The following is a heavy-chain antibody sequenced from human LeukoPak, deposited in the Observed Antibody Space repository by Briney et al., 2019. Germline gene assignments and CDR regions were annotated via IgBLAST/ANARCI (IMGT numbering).Heavy chain of an antibody. J-gene: IGHJ6*02. Sequence: PSETLSLTCTVSGDSISNYYWSWIRQPAGKGLEWIGRIYTSGSPNYNPSLKSRVTMSVDTAKNQFSLKLSSVTAADTAVYYCAKASVTTSKGYYYYGMDVWGQGTTVTVSS. V-gene: IGHV4-4*07. CDR3: AKASVTTSKGYYYYGMDV. D-gene: IGHD4-17*01. CDR2: IYTSGSP. CDR1: GDSISNYY.